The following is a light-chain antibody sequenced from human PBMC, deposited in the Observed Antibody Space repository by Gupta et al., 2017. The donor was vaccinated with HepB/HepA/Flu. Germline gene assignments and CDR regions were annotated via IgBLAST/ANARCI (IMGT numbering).Light chain of an antibody. CDR1: NIGRKN. CDR3: QVWDSNNVK. V-gene: IGLV3-9*01. Sequence: SYELTQPLSVSVAPGQTATIPCGGDNIGRKNVHWYQHRPGQAPVLVIYRDDNRPSGILERFSGSNSGSTATLTISRAQAGDEADYYCQVWDSNNVKFGGGTKLTVL. J-gene: IGLJ2*01. CDR2: RDD.